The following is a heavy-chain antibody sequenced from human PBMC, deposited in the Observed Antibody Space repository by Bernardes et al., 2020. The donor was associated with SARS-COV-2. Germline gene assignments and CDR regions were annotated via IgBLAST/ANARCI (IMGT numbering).Heavy chain of an antibody. CDR1: RFNFSNYG. CDR2: TWFDGSKK. D-gene: IGHD2-15*01. CDR3: ARAYCSGGSCYGGYGLDV. Sequence: GGSLRLSCAASRFNFSNYGMHWVRQAPGKGLEWVAVTWFDGSKKYYADSVKGRFTISRDNAKNSLYLQMNSLRGEDTAVYYCARAYCSGGSCYGGYGLDVWGQGTTVTVSS. J-gene: IGHJ6*02. V-gene: IGHV3-33*01.